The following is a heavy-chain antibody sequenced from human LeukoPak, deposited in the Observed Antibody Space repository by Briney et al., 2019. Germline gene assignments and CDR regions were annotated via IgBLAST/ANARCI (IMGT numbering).Heavy chain of an antibody. CDR3: TTAPGVIRGEGNYYCYYMDV. CDR1: GFTFSSYM. V-gene: IGHV3-23*01. Sequence: GGSLRLSCAASGFTFSSYMMTWVRQAPGKGLKWASHISGSGSSTYYVDSVKGRFTISRDNSKNSLYLQMNSLRAEDTAVYYCTTAPGVIRGEGNYYCYYMDVWGKGTTVTVSS. J-gene: IGHJ6*03. D-gene: IGHD2-21*01. CDR2: ISGSGSST.